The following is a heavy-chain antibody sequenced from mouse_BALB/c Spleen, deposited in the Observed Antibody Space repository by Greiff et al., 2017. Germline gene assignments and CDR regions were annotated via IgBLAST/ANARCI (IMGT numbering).Heavy chain of an antibody. CDR3: ARHDYDGVYWYFDV. V-gene: IGHV5-6*01. D-gene: IGHD2-4*01. CDR2: ISSGGSYT. Sequence: DVQLVESGGDLVKPGGSLKLSCAASGFTFSSYGMSWVRQTPDKRLEWVATISSGGSYTYYPDSVKGRFTISRDNAKNTLYLQMSSLKSEDTAMYYCARHDYDGVYWYFDVWGAGTTVTVSS. CDR1: GFTFSSYG. J-gene: IGHJ1*01.